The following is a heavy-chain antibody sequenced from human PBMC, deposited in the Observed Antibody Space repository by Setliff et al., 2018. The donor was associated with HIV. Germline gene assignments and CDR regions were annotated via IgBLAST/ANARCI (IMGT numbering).Heavy chain of an antibody. D-gene: IGHD4-17*01. V-gene: IGHV4-39*01. CDR1: GVSINRTDHY. CDR2: VSQSGST. CDR3: ARHRDYGPHYYYYMDV. Sequence: TLSLTCSVSGVSINRTDHYWGWIRQSPGKRLEWIGSVSQSGSTYYNPSLKSRITISVDRSKKQFSLKLSSVTAADTAVYYCARHRDYGPHYYYYMDVWGKGTTVTVSS. J-gene: IGHJ6*03.